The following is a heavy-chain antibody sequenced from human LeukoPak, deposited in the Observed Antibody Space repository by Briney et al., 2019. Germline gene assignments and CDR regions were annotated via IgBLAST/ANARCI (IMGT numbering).Heavy chain of an antibody. J-gene: IGHJ4*02. CDR1: GFFFSSYG. CDR2: IWYDGTNK. D-gene: IGHD1-7*01. Sequence: GSLRLSCAASGFFFSSYGMHWVRQAPGKGLEWVALIWYDGTNKYYTDSVKGRFTISRDNSKNTLYLQMNSLRAEDTAVYYCARDWRTGTTIPGYWGQGTLVTVSS. V-gene: IGHV3-30*02. CDR3: ARDWRTGTTIPGY.